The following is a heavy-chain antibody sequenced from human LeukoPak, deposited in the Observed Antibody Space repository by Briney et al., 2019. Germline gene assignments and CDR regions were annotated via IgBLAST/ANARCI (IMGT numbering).Heavy chain of an antibody. CDR1: GYTFTSYG. CDR3: ARDRYNWNALGSPFAY. Sequence: ASVKVSFKASGYTFTSYGISWVRQAPGQGLEWMGWISAYNGNTNYAQKLQGRVTMTTDTSTSTAYMELKSLRSDHTAMYYCARDRYNWNALGSPFAYWGQGTLVTVSS. CDR2: ISAYNGNT. D-gene: IGHD1-1*01. V-gene: IGHV1-18*04. J-gene: IGHJ4*02.